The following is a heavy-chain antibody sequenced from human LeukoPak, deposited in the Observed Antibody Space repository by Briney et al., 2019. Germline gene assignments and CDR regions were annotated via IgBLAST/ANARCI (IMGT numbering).Heavy chain of an antibody. Sequence: GGSLRLSCAASGFTFSSYSMNWVRQAPGKGLEWVAVISYDGSNKYYADSVKGRFTISRDNSKNTLYLQMNSLRAEDTAVYYCARGFRQPGAMDWFDPWGQGTLVTVSS. J-gene: IGHJ5*02. CDR2: ISYDGSNK. CDR3: ARGFRQPGAMDWFDP. CDR1: GFTFSSYS. V-gene: IGHV3-30*03. D-gene: IGHD2-8*02.